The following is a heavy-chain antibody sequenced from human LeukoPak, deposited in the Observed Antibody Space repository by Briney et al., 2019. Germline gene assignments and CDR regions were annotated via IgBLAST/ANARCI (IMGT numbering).Heavy chain of an antibody. J-gene: IGHJ4*02. Sequence: GGSLRLSCAASGFTFSSYGMHWVRQAPGKGLEWAAVISYDGSNKYYADSVKGRFTISRDNSKNTLYLQMNSLRAEDTAVYYCAKANTGYSSGWTQYYFDYWGQGTLVTVSS. D-gene: IGHD6-19*01. CDR3: AKANTGYSSGWTQYYFDY. V-gene: IGHV3-30*18. CDR2: ISYDGSNK. CDR1: GFTFSSYG.